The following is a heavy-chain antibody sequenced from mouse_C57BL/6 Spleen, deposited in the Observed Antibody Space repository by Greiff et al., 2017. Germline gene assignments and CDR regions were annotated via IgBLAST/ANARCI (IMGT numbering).Heavy chain of an antibody. V-gene: IGHV1-9*01. CDR2: ILPGSGST. J-gene: IGHJ3*01. CDR1: GYTFTGYW. CDR3: AREGSLDGAWFAY. Sequence: VQLQQSGAELMKPGASVKLSCKATGYTFTGYWLGWVKQRPGHGLEWIGEILPGSGSTNSNDTFKGKAPFTADTSYNTDYLHLISLTSEDSAIYYCAREGSLDGAWFAYWGQGTMVTVSA.